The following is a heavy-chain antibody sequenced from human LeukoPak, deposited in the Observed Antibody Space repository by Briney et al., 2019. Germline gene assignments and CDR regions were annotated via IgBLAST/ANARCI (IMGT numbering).Heavy chain of an antibody. Sequence: SETLSLTCAVYGGSFSGYYWSWIRQPPGKGLEWIGEISHSGSTSYNPSLKSRVTISVDASKNQFSLKLSSVTAADTAVYYCARESSGGDYPYYYYYMDVWGKGTTVTVSS. CDR3: ARESSGGDYPYYYYYMDV. CDR1: GGSFSGYY. V-gene: IGHV4-34*01. J-gene: IGHJ6*03. CDR2: ISHSGST. D-gene: IGHD4-17*01.